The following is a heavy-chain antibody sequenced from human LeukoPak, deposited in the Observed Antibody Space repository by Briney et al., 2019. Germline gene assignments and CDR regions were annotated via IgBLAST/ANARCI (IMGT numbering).Heavy chain of an antibody. Sequence: GGSLRLSCAASGFTFSSYSMNWVRQAPGKGREWVSSISSSSTYLYYADSVRGRFTISRDNAKNSLYLQMNSLRAEDTAVYYCAKETGRWELEWGQGTLVTVSS. J-gene: IGHJ4*02. CDR2: ISSSSTYL. CDR3: AKETGRWELE. V-gene: IGHV3-21*01. D-gene: IGHD1-26*01. CDR1: GFTFSSYS.